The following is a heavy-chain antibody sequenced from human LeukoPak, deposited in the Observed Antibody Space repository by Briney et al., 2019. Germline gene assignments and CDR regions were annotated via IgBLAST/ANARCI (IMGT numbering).Heavy chain of an antibody. J-gene: IGHJ4*02. CDR1: VCTFSIYA. Sequence: SVKVSFKSSVCTFSIYAISWVRQAPGRGLEWKGRIIPILGIANYAQKFQGRVTITADKSTSTAYMELSSLRSEDTAVYYCASRASSSSRGASDYWGQGTLVTVSS. V-gene: IGHV1-69*04. CDR2: IIPILGIA. D-gene: IGHD6-6*01. CDR3: ASRASSSSRGASDY.